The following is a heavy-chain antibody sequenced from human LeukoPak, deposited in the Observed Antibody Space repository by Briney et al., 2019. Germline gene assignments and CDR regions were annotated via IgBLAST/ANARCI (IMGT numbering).Heavy chain of an antibody. D-gene: IGHD6-19*01. CDR3: ARRSEAGLDY. Sequence: GAPVKVSCKASGYTLTKYGMNWVRQAPGQGLEWMGWINTNTGNPIYAQGFTGRFVFSLDTSVSTAYLQISSLKAEDTAVYYCARRSEAGLDYWGQGTLVTVSS. CDR2: INTNTGNP. V-gene: IGHV7-4-1*02. CDR1: GYTLTKYG. J-gene: IGHJ4*02.